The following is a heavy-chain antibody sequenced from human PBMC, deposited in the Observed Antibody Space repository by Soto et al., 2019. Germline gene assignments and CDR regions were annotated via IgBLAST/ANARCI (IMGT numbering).Heavy chain of an antibody. CDR1: GYTFTSYG. J-gene: IGHJ5*02. CDR2: ISGYTGNT. Sequence: GASVKVSCKASGYTFTSYGISWVRQAPGQGLEWMGWISGYTGNTNYAQKLQGRVTLTADTSTSTVYMELRSLRSDDTAVYYCARDSTAYCAGDCYSATLFDPWGQGTLVTVSS. D-gene: IGHD2-21*02. V-gene: IGHV1-18*01. CDR3: ARDSTAYCAGDCYSATLFDP.